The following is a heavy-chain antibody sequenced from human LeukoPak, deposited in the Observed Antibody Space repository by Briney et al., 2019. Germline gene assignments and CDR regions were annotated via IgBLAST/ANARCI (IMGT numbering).Heavy chain of an antibody. CDR1: GCSFRNHA. V-gene: IGHV3-30-3*01. CDR3: AREEYNRMFFDY. J-gene: IGHJ4*02. Sequence: GRSLRLSCAASGCSFRNHAMHWVRQAPGKGLEWVAVISYDGSNKYYVDSVKGRLTISRENSKNTLYLQMNSLRAEDTAVYYCAREEYNRMFFDYWGQGTLVTVSS. CDR2: ISYDGSNK. D-gene: IGHD1-14*01.